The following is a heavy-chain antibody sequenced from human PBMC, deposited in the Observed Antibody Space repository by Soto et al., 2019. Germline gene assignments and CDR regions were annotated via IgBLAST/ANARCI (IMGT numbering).Heavy chain of an antibody. Sequence: SETLSLTCTVSGGSISSRAYYWSWISQHPGKGLEWIGYIYCSGSTYYNPSLKSRVTISVDTSKNQFSLNLSFVTAADTAVYYCATMGTPATGLYYFDYWGQGTLVTVSS. CDR3: ATMGTPATGLYYFDY. V-gene: IGHV4-30-4*08. J-gene: IGHJ4*02. CDR1: GGSISSRAYY. CDR2: IYCSGST. D-gene: IGHD2-15*01.